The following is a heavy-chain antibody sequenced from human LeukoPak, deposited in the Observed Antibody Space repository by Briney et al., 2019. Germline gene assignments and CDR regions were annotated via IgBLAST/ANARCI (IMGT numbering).Heavy chain of an antibody. CDR2: IYYSGST. CDR1: GFTFSSYG. Sequence: PGGTLRLSCAASGFTFSSYGMSWVRQAPGKGLEWIGNIYYSGSTYYNPSLKSRVTISVDTSKNQFSLKLSSVTAADTAVYYCATLTTPGWFNPWGQGTLVTVSS. CDR3: ATLTTPGWFNP. V-gene: IGHV4-38-2*01. D-gene: IGHD1-1*01. J-gene: IGHJ5*02.